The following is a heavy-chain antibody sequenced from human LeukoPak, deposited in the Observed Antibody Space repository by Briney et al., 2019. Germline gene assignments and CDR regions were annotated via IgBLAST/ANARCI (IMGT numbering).Heavy chain of an antibody. Sequence: PGGSLRLSCTASGFTFGDYAVTWVRQAPGKGLEWVGFIRSNLYGGTPEYAASVKGRFTISRDDSNSIAYLEMDSLKTDDTAVYYCIRDQTPYYWGQGTLVTVSS. J-gene: IGHJ4*02. CDR3: IRDQTPYY. V-gene: IGHV3-49*04. CDR2: IRSNLYGGTP. CDR1: GFTFGDYA.